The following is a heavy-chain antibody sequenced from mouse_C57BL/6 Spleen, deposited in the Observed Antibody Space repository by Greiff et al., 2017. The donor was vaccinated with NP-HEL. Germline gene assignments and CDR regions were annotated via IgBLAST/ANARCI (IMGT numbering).Heavy chain of an antibody. J-gene: IGHJ4*01. V-gene: IGHV1-69*01. D-gene: IGHD2-3*01. CDR2: IDPSDSYT. CDR1: GYTFTSYW. Sequence: QVQLQQSGAELVMPGASVKLSCKASGYTFTSYWMHWVKQRPGQGLEWIGEIDPSDSYTNYNQKFKGKSTLTVDKSSSTAYMQLSSLTSEDSAVYYCARGWLLRGGTYAMDYWGQGTSVTVSS. CDR3: ARGWLLRGGTYAMDY.